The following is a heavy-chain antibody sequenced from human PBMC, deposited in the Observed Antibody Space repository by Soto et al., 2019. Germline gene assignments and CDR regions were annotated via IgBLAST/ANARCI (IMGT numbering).Heavy chain of an antibody. CDR2: ISSSGSTI. J-gene: IGHJ4*02. Sequence: QPGGSLRLSCAASGFTFSSYEMNWVRQAPGKGLEWVSYISSSGSTIYYADSVKGRFTISRDNAKNSLYLQMNSLRAEDTAVYYCARAHYDGSSGYYPNLDYWGQGTMVTVSS. CDR1: GFTFSSYE. CDR3: ARAHYDGSSGYYPNLDY. V-gene: IGHV3-48*03. D-gene: IGHD3-22*01.